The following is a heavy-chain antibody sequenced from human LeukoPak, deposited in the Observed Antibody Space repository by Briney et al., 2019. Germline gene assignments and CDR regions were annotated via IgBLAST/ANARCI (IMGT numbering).Heavy chain of an antibody. Sequence: GGSLRLSCAASGFTFSTYGMHWVRQAPGRGLEWVAVISYDGSNKYYADSVKGRFTISRDNSKNTLYLQMNSLRAEDTAMYYCAKVFFSGSYYAASDYWGQGTLVTVSS. CDR1: GFTFSTYG. CDR3: AKVFFSGSYYAASDY. J-gene: IGHJ4*02. V-gene: IGHV3-30*18. CDR2: ISYDGSNK. D-gene: IGHD1-26*01.